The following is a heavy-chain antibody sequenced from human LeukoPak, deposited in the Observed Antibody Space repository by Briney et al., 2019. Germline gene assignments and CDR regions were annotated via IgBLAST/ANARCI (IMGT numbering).Heavy chain of an antibody. CDR3: ARDRVYGDYYWVYHWSFEEGCYFDY. J-gene: IGHJ4*02. CDR2: IKQDGSEK. D-gene: IGHD4-17*01. V-gene: IGHV3-7*01. Sequence: GGSLRLSCAASGFTFSSYWMSWVRQAPGKGLEWVANIKQDGSEKYYVDSVKGRFTISRDNAKNSLYLQMNSLRAEDTAVYYCARDRVYGDYYWVYHWSFEEGCYFDYWGQGTLVTVSS. CDR1: GFTFSSYW.